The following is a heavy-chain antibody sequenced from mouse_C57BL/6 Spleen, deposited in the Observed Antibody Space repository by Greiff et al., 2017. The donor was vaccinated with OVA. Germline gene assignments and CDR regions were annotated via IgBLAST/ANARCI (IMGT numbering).Heavy chain of an antibody. CDR1: GYTFTSYW. J-gene: IGHJ2*01. Sequence: QVQLQQPGAELVKPGASVKMSCKASGYTFTSYWITWVKQRPGQGLEWIGDIYPGSGSTNYNEKFKSKATLTVDTSSSTAYMQLSSLTSEDSAVYYCARWGVTTVVAHFDYWGQGTTLTVSS. V-gene: IGHV1-55*01. CDR3: ARWGVTTVVAHFDY. CDR2: IYPGSGST. D-gene: IGHD1-1*01.